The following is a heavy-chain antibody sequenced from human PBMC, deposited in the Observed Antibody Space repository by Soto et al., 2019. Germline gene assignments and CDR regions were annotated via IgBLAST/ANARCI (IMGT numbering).Heavy chain of an antibody. CDR3: ARGLGWSDAFDI. V-gene: IGHV3-33*01. Sequence: GGSLRLSCAASGFTFSSYGMHWVRQAPGKGLEWVAVIWYDGSNKYYADSVKGRFTISRDNSKNTLYLQMNSLRAEDTAVYYCARGLGWSDAFDIWGQGTRVTVSS. CDR2: IWYDGSNK. J-gene: IGHJ3*02. D-gene: IGHD6-19*01. CDR1: GFTFSSYG.